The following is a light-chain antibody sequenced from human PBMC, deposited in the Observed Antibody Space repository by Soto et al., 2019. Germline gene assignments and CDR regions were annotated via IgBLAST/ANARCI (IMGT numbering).Light chain of an antibody. CDR1: QSISNW. J-gene: IGKJ4*01. CDR2: AAS. V-gene: IGKV1-12*01. CDR3: QQGNSFPLT. Sequence: DIQMTQSPSSVSASVGDRVTITCRASQSISNWLAWFQQKPGEAPRLLIYAASSLHSGVPSRFSGSGSGTDFTLTISGLQPEDFETYYCQQGNSFPLTFGGGTKVEIK.